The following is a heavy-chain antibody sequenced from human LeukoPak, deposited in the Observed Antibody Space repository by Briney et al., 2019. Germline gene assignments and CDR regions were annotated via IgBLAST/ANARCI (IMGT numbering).Heavy chain of an antibody. CDR1: GGSISSYY. J-gene: IGHJ4*02. CDR2: IYYSGST. V-gene: IGHV4-59*01. Sequence: SETLSLTCTVSGGSISSYYWSWIRQPPGKGLEWIGYIYYSGSTNYNPSLKDRFTISVDTSKNQFSLKLSSVTAADTAVYYCAREYSSGFDYWGQGTLVTVSS. CDR3: AREYSSGFDY. D-gene: IGHD6-25*01.